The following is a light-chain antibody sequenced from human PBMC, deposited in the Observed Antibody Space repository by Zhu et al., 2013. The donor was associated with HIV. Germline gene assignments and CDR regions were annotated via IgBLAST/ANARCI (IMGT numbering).Light chain of an antibody. CDR3: QQYLKWPPT. CDR1: QSISRF. CDR2: AAS. V-gene: IGKV1-39*01. J-gene: IGKJ1*01. Sequence: IQMSQSPSSLSASVGDRVTITCRASQSISRFLNWYQQKPGKAPKLLIYAASSLQSGVPSRFSGSGSGTEFTLTITSLQSDDFALYYCQQYLKWPPTFGQGTKVGLK.